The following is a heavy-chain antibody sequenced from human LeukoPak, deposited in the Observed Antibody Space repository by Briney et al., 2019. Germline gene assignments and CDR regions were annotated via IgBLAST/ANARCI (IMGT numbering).Heavy chain of an antibody. CDR1: GYIFSDYY. CDR2: INPNSGDT. D-gene: IGHD2-2*01. J-gene: IGHJ4*02. CDR3: ARDLRAARYCGSISCYPGY. V-gene: IGHV1-2*02. Sequence: ASVKVSCKASGYIFSDYYIYWVRQAPGQGLEWMGWINPNSGDTNYAQKFQGRVTMTRDTSTTTAYMEVSRVRSDDTAVYYCARDLRAARYCGSISCYPGYWGQGTLVTVSS.